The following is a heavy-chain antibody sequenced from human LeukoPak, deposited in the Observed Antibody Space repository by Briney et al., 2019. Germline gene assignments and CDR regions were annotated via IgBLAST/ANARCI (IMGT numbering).Heavy chain of an antibody. V-gene: IGHV3-7*01. CDR3: ARIRYSSSWYPLWWFDP. J-gene: IGHJ5*02. Sequence: GGSLRLSCAASGFTFSSYWMSWVRRAPGKGLEWVANIKQDGSEKYYVDSVKGRFTISRDNAKNSLYLQMNSLRAEDTAVYYCARIRYSSSWYPLWWFDPWGQGTLVTVSS. CDR2: IKQDGSEK. D-gene: IGHD6-13*01. CDR1: GFTFSSYW.